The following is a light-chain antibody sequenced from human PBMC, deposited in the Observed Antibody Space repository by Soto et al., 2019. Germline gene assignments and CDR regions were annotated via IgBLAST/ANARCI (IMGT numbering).Light chain of an antibody. V-gene: IGKV3-20*01. CDR1: QSVSNNY. CDR2: GAS. J-gene: IGKJ1*01. Sequence: EIVLTQSPGTLSLSPGERATLSCRASQSVSNNYLAWYQQKPAQAPRLVIYGASNRATGIPDRFSASGSGTDFTLTISRLEPEDFAVYYCQQYGSSPPTLGQGTKVDIK. CDR3: QQYGSSPPT.